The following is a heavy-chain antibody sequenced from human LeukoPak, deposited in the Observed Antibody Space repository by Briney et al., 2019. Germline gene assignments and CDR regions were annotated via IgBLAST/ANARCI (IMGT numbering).Heavy chain of an antibody. CDR3: ARAPSDIAAAGYYYYYMDV. Sequence: SETLSLTCAVYGGSFSGYYWSWIRQPPGKGLEWIGEINHSGSTNYNPSLKSRVTISVDTSKNQFSLKLSSVTAADTAVYYCARAPSDIAAAGYYYYYMDVWGKGTTVTISS. D-gene: IGHD6-13*01. CDR1: GGSFSGYY. J-gene: IGHJ6*03. V-gene: IGHV4-34*01. CDR2: INHSGST.